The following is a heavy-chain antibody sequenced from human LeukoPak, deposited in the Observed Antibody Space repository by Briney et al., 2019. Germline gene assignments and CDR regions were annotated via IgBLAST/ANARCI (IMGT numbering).Heavy chain of an antibody. Sequence: GGSLRLSCAASGFTFSSYAMHWVRQAPGKGLEWVAVISYDGSNKYYADSVKGRFTISRDNSKNTLYLQMNSLRAEDTVVYYCARGVDSGYIDYWGQGTLVTVSS. V-gene: IGHV3-30-3*01. CDR2: ISYDGSNK. D-gene: IGHD3-22*01. CDR3: ARGVDSGYIDY. CDR1: GFTFSSYA. J-gene: IGHJ4*02.